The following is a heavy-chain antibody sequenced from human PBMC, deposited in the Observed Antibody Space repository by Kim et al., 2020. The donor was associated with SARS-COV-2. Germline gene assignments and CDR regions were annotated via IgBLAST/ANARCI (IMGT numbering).Heavy chain of an antibody. Sequence: SEEYNVDAGKGRFPIPRDNDKNSLYLEMNSLRAEDTAVYYCAREEGWFDPWGQGTLVTVSS. V-gene: IGHV3-7*01. CDR3: AREEGWFDP. CDR2: SEE. J-gene: IGHJ5*02.